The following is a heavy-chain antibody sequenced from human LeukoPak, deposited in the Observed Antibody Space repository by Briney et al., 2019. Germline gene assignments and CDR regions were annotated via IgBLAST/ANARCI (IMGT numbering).Heavy chain of an antibody. CDR3: ARGVGGADY. V-gene: IGHV3-7*01. CDR1: GFTYSNYR. CDR2: IKQDGSEK. J-gene: IGHJ4*02. D-gene: IGHD2-21*01. Sequence: GGSLRLSCAASGFTYSNYRMSWVRQAPGKGLEWVANIKQDGSEKYYVDSVKGRFTISRDNAKNSLYLQMNSLRAEDTAVYYCARGVGGADYWGQGTLVTVSS.